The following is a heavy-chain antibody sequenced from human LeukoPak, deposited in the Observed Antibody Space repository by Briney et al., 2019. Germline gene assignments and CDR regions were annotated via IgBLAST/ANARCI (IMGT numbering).Heavy chain of an antibody. V-gene: IGHV3-74*01. D-gene: IGHD5-12*01. CDR1: GXTFSSYW. J-gene: IGHJ5*01. CDR2: INSDGSST. CDR3: ARGYSGWCDS. Sequence: GGSLRLSCAASGXTFSSYWMHWVRQAPGKGRVWVSRINSDGSSTNYADSVKGRFTISRDNAKNTLYLQMNSLRAEDTAVYYCARGYSGWCDSWGQGTLVTVSS.